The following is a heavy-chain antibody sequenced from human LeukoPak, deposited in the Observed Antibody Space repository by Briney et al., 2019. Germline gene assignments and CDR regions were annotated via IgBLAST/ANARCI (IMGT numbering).Heavy chain of an antibody. CDR3: ARSGTTVTLVDY. CDR2: VSSSGAGT. D-gene: IGHD4-17*01. Sequence: GGSLRLSCAASGFTFSSYAMSWVRQAPGKGLEWLSTVSSSGAGTYYADSVKGRSTMSRDNSKNTLYLQMNSLRAEDTAVYYCARSGTTVTLVDYWGQGTLVTVSS. CDR1: GFTFSSYA. J-gene: IGHJ4*02. V-gene: IGHV3-23*01.